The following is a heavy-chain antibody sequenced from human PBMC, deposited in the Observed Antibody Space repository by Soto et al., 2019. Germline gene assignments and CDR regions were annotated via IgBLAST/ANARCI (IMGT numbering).Heavy chain of an antibody. J-gene: IGHJ6*01. D-gene: IGHD6-19*01. Sequence: QVQLVQSGAEVKKPGSSVKVSCKVSGGTFSNYAIDWVRLAPGHGLEWMGGIVPIFGTTYYTQKFQGRATIIADDSTTKAYLEMSSLRSEDTAIYYCARVEAVAGLYNYHGLDVWGQGTAVTVYS. CDR2: IVPIFGTT. CDR3: ARVEAVAGLYNYHGLDV. V-gene: IGHV1-69*12. CDR1: GGTFSNYA.